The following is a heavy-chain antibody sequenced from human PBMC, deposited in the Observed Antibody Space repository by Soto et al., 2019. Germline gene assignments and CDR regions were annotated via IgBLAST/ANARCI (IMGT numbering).Heavy chain of an antibody. CDR3: ASVGGTRPSS. J-gene: IGHJ4*02. D-gene: IGHD3-16*01. Sequence: PSETLSLTCTVSSDSISNYYWSWIRQPPGKGLEWIGYIHDSGRSDYNPSLKSRVKLSVDTSKKQFSLKLNSVTAADTAVYSCASVGGTRPSSWGQGTLVTVSS. CDR2: IHDSGRS. V-gene: IGHV4-59*12. CDR1: SDSISNYY.